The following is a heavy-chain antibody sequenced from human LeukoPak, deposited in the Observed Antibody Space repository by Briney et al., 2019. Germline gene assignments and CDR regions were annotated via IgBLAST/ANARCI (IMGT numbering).Heavy chain of an antibody. D-gene: IGHD3-9*01. CDR2: IIPIFGTA. V-gene: IGHV1-69*01. CDR1: GGTFSSYA. Sequence: ASVKVSCRASGGTFSSYAISWVRQAPGQGLEWVGGIIPIFGTANYAQKFQGRVTITADESTSTAYMELSSLRSEDTAVYYCATSYYDILTGRDYYYYGMDVWGKGTTVTVSS. CDR3: ATSYYDILTGRDYYYYGMDV. J-gene: IGHJ6*04.